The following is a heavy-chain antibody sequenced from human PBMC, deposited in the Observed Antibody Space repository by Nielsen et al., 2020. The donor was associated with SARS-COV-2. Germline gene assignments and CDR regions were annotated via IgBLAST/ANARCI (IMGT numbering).Heavy chain of an antibody. D-gene: IGHD3-22*01. CDR2: ISTYSGNT. CDR1: GYTFPTYN. J-gene: IGHJ5*02. V-gene: IGHV1-18*04. Sequence: ASVNVSCKASGYTFPTYNIGWVRQAPGQGLEWMGWISTYSGNTHYAQKFQGRVTLTTETSTSTAYMELRSLRSDDTAVYYCAEVLLDYYDSSRYYNWFDPWGQGTPVTVSS. CDR3: AEVLLDYYDSSRYYNWFDP.